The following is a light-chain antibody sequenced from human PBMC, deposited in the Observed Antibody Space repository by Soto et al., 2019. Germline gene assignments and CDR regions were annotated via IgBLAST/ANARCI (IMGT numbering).Light chain of an antibody. V-gene: IGLV1-44*01. CDR3: AAWDDSLNGRWV. J-gene: IGLJ3*02. CDR1: SSNIGSNT. Sequence: QSVLTQPPSASGTPGQRVTISCSGSSSNIGSNTVNWYQQLPGTAPKLLIYSNNQRPSGVPDRFSGSKSGTSASLAIRGLQSEDEADYYCAAWDDSLNGRWVFGGGTKVTVL. CDR2: SNN.